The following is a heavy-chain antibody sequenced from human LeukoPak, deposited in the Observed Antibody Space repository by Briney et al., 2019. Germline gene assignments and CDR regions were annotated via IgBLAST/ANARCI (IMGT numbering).Heavy chain of an antibody. J-gene: IGHJ4*02. D-gene: IGHD3-10*01. CDR3: TKGRSNHY. Sequence: GGSLRLSCAASRFTFSSYWMSWVRQAPGKGLEWVANINQDGSEKYYVDSVKGRFTISRDNAKNSLYLQMNSLRAEDTAVYYCTKGRSNHYWGQGTLVTVST. V-gene: IGHV3-7*01. CDR1: RFTFSSYW. CDR2: INQDGSEK.